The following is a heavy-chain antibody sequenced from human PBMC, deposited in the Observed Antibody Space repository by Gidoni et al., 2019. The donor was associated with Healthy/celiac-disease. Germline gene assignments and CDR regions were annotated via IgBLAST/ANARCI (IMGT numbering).Heavy chain of an antibody. J-gene: IGHJ3*02. V-gene: IGHV3-74*01. Sequence: EVQLVESGGGLVQPGGSLGLSCAASGLPFSSYWMHWVRQAPGKGLVWVSRINSDGSSTSYADSVKGRFTISRDNAKNTLYLQMNSLRAEDTAVYYCARDVGDDAFDIWGQGTMVTVSS. CDR1: GLPFSSYW. CDR2: INSDGSST. D-gene: IGHD3-16*01. CDR3: ARDVGDDAFDI.